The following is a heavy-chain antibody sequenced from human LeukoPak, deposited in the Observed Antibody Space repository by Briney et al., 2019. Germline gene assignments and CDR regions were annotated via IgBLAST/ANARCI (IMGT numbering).Heavy chain of an antibody. V-gene: IGHV1-46*01. CDR2: INPSGGST. D-gene: IGHD2-2*01. CDR1: GYTFTSYY. CDR3: ARVLPYCSSTSCSNWFDP. Sequence: RASVKVSCKASGYTFTSYYMHWVRQAPGQGLEWMGIINPSGGSTSYAQKSQGRGTMTRDTSTSTVYMELSSLRSEDTPVYYCARVLPYCSSTSCSNWFDPWGQGTLVTVSS. J-gene: IGHJ5*02.